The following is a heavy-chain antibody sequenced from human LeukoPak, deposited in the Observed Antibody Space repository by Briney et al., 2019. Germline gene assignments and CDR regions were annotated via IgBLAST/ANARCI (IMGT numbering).Heavy chain of an antibody. V-gene: IGHV3-23*01. Sequence: GGSLRLSCAASGFTFSSYAMSWVRQAPGKGLEWVSAFSGSGGSTYYADSVKGWFTISRDNAKNSLYLQMNSLRAEDTAVYYCAKDRFIAVANFDYWGQGTLVTVSS. CDR2: FSGSGGST. J-gene: IGHJ4*02. CDR3: AKDRFIAVANFDY. CDR1: GFTFSSYA. D-gene: IGHD6-19*01.